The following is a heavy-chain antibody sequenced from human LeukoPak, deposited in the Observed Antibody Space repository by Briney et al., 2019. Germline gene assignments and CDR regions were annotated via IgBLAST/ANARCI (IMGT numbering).Heavy chain of an antibody. CDR1: GGSISSGSYY. CDR2: IYTSGST. V-gene: IGHV4-61*02. J-gene: IGHJ4*02. Sequence: PSQTLSLTCTVSGGSISSGSYYWSWIRQPAGKGLEWIGRIYTSGSTNYNPSLKSRVTISVDTSKNQFSLKLSSVTAADTAVYYCARWAYYGSGSYYNPSDYWGQGTLVNVSS. D-gene: IGHD3-10*01. CDR3: ARWAYYGSGSYYNPSDY.